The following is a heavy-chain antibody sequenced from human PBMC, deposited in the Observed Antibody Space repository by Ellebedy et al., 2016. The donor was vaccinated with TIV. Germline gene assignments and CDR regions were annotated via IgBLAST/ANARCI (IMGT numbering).Heavy chain of an antibody. J-gene: IGHJ3*02. Sequence: PGGSLRLSCAASGFTFSSYGMHWVRQAPGKGLEWVAVIWYDGSNKYYADSVKGRFTISRDNSKNTLYLQMNSRRAEDTAVYYCARDRIESGSYASDAFDIWGQGTMVTVSS. CDR2: IWYDGSNK. D-gene: IGHD1-26*01. CDR1: GFTFSSYG. V-gene: IGHV3-33*08. CDR3: ARDRIESGSYASDAFDI.